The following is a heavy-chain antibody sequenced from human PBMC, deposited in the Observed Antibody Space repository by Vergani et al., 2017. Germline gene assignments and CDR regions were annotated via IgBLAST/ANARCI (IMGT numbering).Heavy chain of an antibody. CDR3: ASFLYLGVDPVC. CDR1: GYSFTSYW. Sequence: EVQLVQSGAEVKTPGESLRISCKGSGYSFTSYWISWVRQMPGKGLEWMGRIDPSDSYTNYSPSFQGHVTIPADKSISTAYLQWSSLKASDTAMYYCASFLYLGVDPVCWGQGTLVTVSS. CDR2: IDPSDSYT. J-gene: IGHJ4*02. V-gene: IGHV5-10-1*03. D-gene: IGHD3-3*01.